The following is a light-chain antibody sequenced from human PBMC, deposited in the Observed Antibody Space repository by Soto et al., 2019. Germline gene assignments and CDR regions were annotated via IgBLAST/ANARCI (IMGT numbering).Light chain of an antibody. J-gene: IGKJ2*01. CDR1: QSVSSYY. CDR2: AAS. Sequence: EIVLTQSPGTLSLSPGERATLSCRASQSVSSYYLAWYQQKPGQAPRLLIYAASSRATGIPDRFSGSGSGKDFTLTISRLEPEDFAVYYCQQYGSSPTFGQGTKLEIK. V-gene: IGKV3-20*01. CDR3: QQYGSSPT.